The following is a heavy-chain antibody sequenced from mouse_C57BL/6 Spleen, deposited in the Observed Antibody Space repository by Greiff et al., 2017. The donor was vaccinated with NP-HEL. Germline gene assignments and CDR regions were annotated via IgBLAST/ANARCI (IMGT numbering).Heavy chain of an antibody. J-gene: IGHJ1*03. CDR2: IYPGSGNT. V-gene: IGHV1-76*01. Sequence: QVQLQQSGAELVRPGASVKLSCKASGYTFTDYYINWVKQRPGQGLEWIARIYPGSGNTYYNEKFKGKATLTAEKSSSTAYMQLSSLTSEDSAVYFCARRLFDYGSSYVDWYFDVWGTGTTVTVSS. CDR3: ARRLFDYGSSYVDWYFDV. D-gene: IGHD1-1*01. CDR1: GYTFTDYY.